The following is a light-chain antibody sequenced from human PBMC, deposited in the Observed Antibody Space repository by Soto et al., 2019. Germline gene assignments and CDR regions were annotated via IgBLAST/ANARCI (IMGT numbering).Light chain of an antibody. J-gene: IGKJ5*01. CDR1: HNIINY. V-gene: IGKV1-39*01. CDR2: VAS. CDR3: QQSYNAPIT. Sequence: DIQMTQSPSSLSASVGDRVTSRGRASHNIINYLNWYQQKPGKAPQLLIYVASMLESGVPSRFSGSGSGTDFTLTISSLQPEDFATYYCQQSYNAPITFGQGTRLEIK.